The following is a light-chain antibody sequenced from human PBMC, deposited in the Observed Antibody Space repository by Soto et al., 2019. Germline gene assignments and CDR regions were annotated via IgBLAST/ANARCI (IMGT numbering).Light chain of an antibody. V-gene: IGLV2-8*01. Sequence: QSVVTQPPSASRFPGQSVTISCTGTSSDVGYYDYVSWYQQDPGKAPKLVIYEVTKRPSGVPDRVSGSKSGNTASLTVSGLRAEDEADYYCSSYAGSNNFVFGSGTKVTVL. CDR3: SSYAGSNNFV. CDR1: SSDVGYYDY. CDR2: EVT. J-gene: IGLJ1*01.